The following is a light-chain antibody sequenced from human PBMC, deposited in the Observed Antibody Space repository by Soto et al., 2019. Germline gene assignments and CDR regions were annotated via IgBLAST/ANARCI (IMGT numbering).Light chain of an antibody. J-gene: IGKJ3*01. V-gene: IGKV3-11*01. CDR2: DTS. CDR3: QQRTNLPLFT. Sequence: EIVLTQSPATLSLSPGEGATLSCTASQSVSRYLAWYQQKPGQAPRLLIYDTSKRAIGIPARFSGSGSGTDFTLTSSSLEPEDSAVYYCQQRTNLPLFTFGPGTKVDIK. CDR1: QSVSRY.